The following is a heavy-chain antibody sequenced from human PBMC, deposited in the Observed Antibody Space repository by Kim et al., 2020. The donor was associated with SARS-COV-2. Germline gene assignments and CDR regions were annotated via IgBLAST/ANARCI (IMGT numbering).Heavy chain of an antibody. CDR2: ISSSSSTI. Sequence: GGSLRLSCTASGFTFNSYAMIWVRQAPGKGLEWVSYISSSSSTIYYADSVKGRFTISRDNAKNSLYLQMNSLRAEDTAVYHCARDSWYRGSTGGVDYWG. CDR3: ARDSWYRGSTGGVDY. CDR1: GFTFNSYA. D-gene: IGHD1-26*01. J-gene: IGHJ4*01. V-gene: IGHV3-48*04.